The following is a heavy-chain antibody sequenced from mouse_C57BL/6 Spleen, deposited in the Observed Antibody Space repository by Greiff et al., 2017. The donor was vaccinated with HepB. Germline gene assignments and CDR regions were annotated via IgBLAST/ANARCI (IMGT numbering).Heavy chain of an antibody. CDR3: ARSPSHYYGSSYGYFDV. J-gene: IGHJ1*03. CDR1: GYTFTSYD. Sequence: QVQLQQSGPELVKPGASVKLSCKASGYTFTSYDINWVKQRPGQGLEWIGWIYPRDGSTKYNEKFKGKATLTVDTSSSTAYMELHSLTSEDSAVYFGARSPSHYYGSSYGYFDVWGTGTTVTVSS. CDR2: IYPRDGST. D-gene: IGHD1-1*01. V-gene: IGHV1-85*01.